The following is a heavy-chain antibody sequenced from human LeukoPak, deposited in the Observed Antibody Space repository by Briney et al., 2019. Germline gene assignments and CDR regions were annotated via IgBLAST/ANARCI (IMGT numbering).Heavy chain of an antibody. CDR3: ARLIVPAAIAYYYYYMDV. CDR1: GFTFSSYS. V-gene: IGHV3-21*01. Sequence: PGGSLRLSCAASGFTFSSYSMNWVRQAPGKGLEWVSSISSSSYIYYADSVKGRFTISRDNAKNSLYLQMNSLRAEDTAVYYCARLIVPAAIAYYYYYMDVWGKGTTVTVSS. D-gene: IGHD2-2*01. CDR2: ISSSSYI. J-gene: IGHJ6*03.